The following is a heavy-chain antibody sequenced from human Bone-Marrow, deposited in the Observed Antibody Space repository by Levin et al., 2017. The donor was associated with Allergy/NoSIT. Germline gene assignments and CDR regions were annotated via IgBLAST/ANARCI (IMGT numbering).Heavy chain of an antibody. Sequence: ASVKVSCKASGYTFTSYDINWVRQATGQGLEWMGWMNPNSGNTGYAQKFQGRVTMTRNTSISTAYMELSSLRSEDTAVYYCARYSSGWEPYYYGMDVWGQGTTVTVSS. CDR3: ARYSSGWEPYYYGMDV. J-gene: IGHJ6*02. D-gene: IGHD6-19*01. V-gene: IGHV1-8*01. CDR1: GYTFTSYD. CDR2: MNPNSGNT.